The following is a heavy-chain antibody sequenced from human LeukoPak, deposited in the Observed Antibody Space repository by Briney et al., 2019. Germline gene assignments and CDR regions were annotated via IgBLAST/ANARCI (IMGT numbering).Heavy chain of an antibody. J-gene: IGHJ3*02. CDR1: GYAFTSYD. V-gene: IGHV1-18*01. Sequence: ASVKVSCKASGYAFTSYDINWVRQATGQGLEWMGWISAYNGNTKYTQKLQGRVTMTTDTSTSTAYMELRSLKSDDTAVYYCASLKNYYDSSGYLVTDAFDIWGQGTMVTVSS. D-gene: IGHD3-22*01. CDR3: ASLKNYYDSSGYLVTDAFDI. CDR2: ISAYNGNT.